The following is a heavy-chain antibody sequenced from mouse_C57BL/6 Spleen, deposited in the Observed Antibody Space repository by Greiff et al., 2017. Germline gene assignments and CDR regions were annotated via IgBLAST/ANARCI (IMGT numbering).Heavy chain of an antibody. D-gene: IGHD2-4*01. J-gene: IGHJ3*01. Sequence: DVMLVESGGGLVKPGGSLKLSCAASGFTFSSYAMSWVRQTPEKRLAWVATISDGGSYTSYPDNVKGRFTISRDNAKNNLYLQMSHLKSEDTAMYYCARDGYYDYDGFAYWGQGTLVTVSA. V-gene: IGHV5-4*01. CDR3: ARDGYYDYDGFAY. CDR1: GFTFSSYA. CDR2: ISDGGSYT.